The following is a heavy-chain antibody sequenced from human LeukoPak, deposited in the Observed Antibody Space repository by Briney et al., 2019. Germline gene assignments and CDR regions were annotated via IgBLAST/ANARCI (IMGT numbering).Heavy chain of an antibody. CDR2: FDSENGET. D-gene: IGHD3-16*01. Sequence: GASVKVSCKVSGYTLTAFSMHWVRQAPGKGLEWMGGFDSENGETIYAQKFQGRVTMTEDTSTDTVYMELSSLRSEDTAVYYCAREKGGHAFDIWGQGTMVTVSS. V-gene: IGHV1-24*01. CDR1: GYTLTAFS. J-gene: IGHJ3*02. CDR3: AREKGGHAFDI.